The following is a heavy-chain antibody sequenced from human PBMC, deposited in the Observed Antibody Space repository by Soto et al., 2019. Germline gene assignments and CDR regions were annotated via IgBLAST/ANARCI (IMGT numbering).Heavy chain of an antibody. V-gene: IGHV3-74*01. CDR1: GLSFNIYW. CDR2: INSDGSHT. Sequence: EVQLVESGGGLVQPGGSLRLSCAASGLSFNIYWMHWARQVPGKGLVWLARINSDGSHTIYVDSVKGRFTISRDNAKNTVFLQMDSLRDEDTGVYYCAGGMAGLDVWGQGTTVTVSS. CDR3: AGGMAGLDV. J-gene: IGHJ6*02.